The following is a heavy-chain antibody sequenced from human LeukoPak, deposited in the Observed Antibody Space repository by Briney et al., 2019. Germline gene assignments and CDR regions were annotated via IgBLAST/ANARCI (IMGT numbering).Heavy chain of an antibody. D-gene: IGHD5-12*01. Sequence: GASVKVSCKASGGTFSSYAISWVRQAPGQGLEWMGRIIPILGIANYAQKFQGRVTITADKSTSTAYMELSSLRSEDTAVYYCARGRADSGYDYFCYWGQGTLVTVSS. J-gene: IGHJ4*02. V-gene: IGHV1-69*04. CDR2: IIPILGIA. CDR3: ARGRADSGYDYFCY. CDR1: GGTFSSYA.